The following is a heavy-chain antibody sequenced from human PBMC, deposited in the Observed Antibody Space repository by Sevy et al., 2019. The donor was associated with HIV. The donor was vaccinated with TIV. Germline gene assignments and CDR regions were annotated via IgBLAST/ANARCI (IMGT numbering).Heavy chain of an antibody. V-gene: IGHV1-18*04. CDR2: ISAYNGNT. CDR3: ERYSSSAEYAFDI. CDR1: GYTFTSYG. J-gene: IGHJ3*02. Sequence: ASVKVSCKASGYTFTSYGISWVRQAPGQGLEWMGWISAYNGNTNYAQKLQGRVTMTTDTSTSTAYMELRSLRSDDTAVYCCERYSSSAEYAFDIWGQGTMVTVSS. D-gene: IGHD6-13*01.